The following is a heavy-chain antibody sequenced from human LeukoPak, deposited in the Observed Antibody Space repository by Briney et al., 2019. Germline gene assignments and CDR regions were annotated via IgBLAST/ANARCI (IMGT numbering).Heavy chain of an antibody. CDR2: ISWNSGSI. J-gene: IGHJ5*02. D-gene: IGHD3/OR15-3a*01. CDR1: GFTFDDYA. V-gene: IGHV3-9*01. CDR3: AKDQGLNWFDP. Sequence: GGSLRLSCAASGFTFDDYAMHWVRQAPGKGLEWVSGISWNSGSIGYADSVKGRFTISRDNAKNSLYLQMNSLRAEDTALYYCAKDQGLNWFDPRGQGTLVTVSS.